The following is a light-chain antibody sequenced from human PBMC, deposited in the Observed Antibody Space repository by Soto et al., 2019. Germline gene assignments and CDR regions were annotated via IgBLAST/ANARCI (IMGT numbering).Light chain of an antibody. CDR1: SSNIGGGYY. CDR3: QYDDSSLRGSV. V-gene: IGLV1-40*01. Sequence: QSVLTQPPSVSGAPGQRVTISCTGTSSNIGGGYYVHWYQQLPGTAPKLLIYGNSNRPSGVPDRFCGSKSGTSAFLAITGLEAEDAADYCCQYDDSSLRGSVFGGGTKLTVL. CDR2: GNS. J-gene: IGLJ3*02.